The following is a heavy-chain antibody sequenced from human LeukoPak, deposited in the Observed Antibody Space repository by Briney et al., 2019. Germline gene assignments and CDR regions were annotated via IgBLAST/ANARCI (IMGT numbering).Heavy chain of an antibody. D-gene: IGHD5-18*01. CDR3: ARGGAGPDTAMADIDY. J-gene: IGHJ4*02. CDR1: GFTFSSYS. Sequence: PGGSLRLSCAASGFTFSSYSMNWVRQAPGKGLEWVSSISSSSSYIYYADSVKGRFTISRDNAKNSLYLQMNSLRAEDTAVYYCARGGAGPDTAMADIDYWGQGTLVTVSS. V-gene: IGHV3-21*01. CDR2: ISSSSSYI.